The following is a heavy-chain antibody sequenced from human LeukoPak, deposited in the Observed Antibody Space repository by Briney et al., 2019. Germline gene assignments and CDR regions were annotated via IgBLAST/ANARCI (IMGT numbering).Heavy chain of an antibody. CDR3: ARAVENTYSSSWYYPSFLPRWFDP. V-gene: IGHV4-59*01. D-gene: IGHD6-13*01. CDR2: IYYSGST. Sequence: SETLSLTCTVSGGSISSYYWSWIRQPPGKGLEWIGYIYYSGSTNYNPSLKSRVTISVDTSKNQFSLKLSSVAAADTAVYYCARAVENTYSSSWYYPSFLPRWFDPWGQGTLVTVSS. CDR1: GGSISSYY. J-gene: IGHJ5*02.